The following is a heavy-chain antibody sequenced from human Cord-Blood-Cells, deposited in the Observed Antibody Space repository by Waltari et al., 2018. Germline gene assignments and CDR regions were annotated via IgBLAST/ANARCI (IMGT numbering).Heavy chain of an antibody. CDR3: ASRLPGWGPRGNAFDI. CDR2: TIHSETT. V-gene: IGHV4-34*12. CDR1: GGSFSGYY. J-gene: IGHJ3*02. D-gene: IGHD2-21*02. Sequence: QVQLQQWGAGLLKPSETLSLTCAVYGGSFSGYYWSWIRKPPGKGLEWIGETIHSETTNYNPSLKGRVTISVDTSKNQFSLRLSSVTAADTAVYYCASRLPGWGPRGNAFDIWGQGTMVTVSS.